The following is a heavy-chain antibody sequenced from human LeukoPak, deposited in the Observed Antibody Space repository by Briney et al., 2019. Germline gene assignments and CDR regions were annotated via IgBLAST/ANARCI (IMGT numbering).Heavy chain of an antibody. J-gene: IGHJ4*02. Sequence: GGSLRLSCAASGFTFSSYAMSWVRQAPGKGLEWVSAISGSGGSTYYADSVKGRFTISRDSSKNTLYLQMNSLRAEDTAVYYCAKGYSSTWYAPFAYWGQGTLVTVSS. CDR1: GFTFSSYA. CDR3: AKGYSSTWYAPFAY. CDR2: ISGSGGST. V-gene: IGHV3-23*01. D-gene: IGHD6-13*01.